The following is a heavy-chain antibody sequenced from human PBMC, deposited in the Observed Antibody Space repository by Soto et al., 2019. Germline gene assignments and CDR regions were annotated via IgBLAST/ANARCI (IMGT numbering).Heavy chain of an antibody. Sequence: SGGSLRLSCAVSGFTFSDYYMSWIRQAPGKGLEWVSYISSRGSSIYYADSVKGRFTISRDNAKNSLYLQMNSLRAEDTALYYCAKGGTHYYDTSRGDAFDIWGQRTMVTVSS. D-gene: IGHD3-22*01. CDR2: ISSRGSSI. V-gene: IGHV3-11*01. J-gene: IGHJ3*02. CDR3: AKGGTHYYDTSRGDAFDI. CDR1: GFTFSDYY.